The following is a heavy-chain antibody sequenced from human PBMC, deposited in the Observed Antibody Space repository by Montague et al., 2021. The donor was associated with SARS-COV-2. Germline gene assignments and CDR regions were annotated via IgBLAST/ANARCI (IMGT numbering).Heavy chain of an antibody. Sequence: CAISGDSVSSTAAAWNWNRQSPPRGLEWLGRTYHRSEWHTDYAVSVEGRLAIDADTSKNQFSLQLHSVTPEDSAVYYCASGWTLFDWGQGTLVTVSS. V-gene: IGHV6-1*01. CDR3: ASGWTLFD. CDR1: GDSVSSTAAA. J-gene: IGHJ4*02. D-gene: IGHD6-19*01. CDR2: TYHRSEWHT.